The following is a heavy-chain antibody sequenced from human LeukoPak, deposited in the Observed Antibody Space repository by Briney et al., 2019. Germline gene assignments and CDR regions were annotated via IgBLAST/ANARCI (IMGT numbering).Heavy chain of an antibody. CDR3: ARQIYRGYYGSGGGWSDP. Sequence: GESLKISCKGSGYSFTSYWIGWVRQMPGKGLEWMGIIYPGDSDTRYSPSFQGQVTISADKSISTAYLQWSSLKASDTAMYYCARQIYRGYYGSGGGWSDPWGQGTLVTVSS. V-gene: IGHV5-51*01. J-gene: IGHJ5*02. CDR2: IYPGDSDT. CDR1: GYSFTSYW. D-gene: IGHD3-10*01.